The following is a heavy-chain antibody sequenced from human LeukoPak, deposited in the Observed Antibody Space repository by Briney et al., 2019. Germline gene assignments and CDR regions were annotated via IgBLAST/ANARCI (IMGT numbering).Heavy chain of an antibody. V-gene: IGHV3-23*01. J-gene: IGHJ3*02. CDR1: GITFTTID. CDR3: AKEGDSSGAFDI. Sequence: GGSLRLSCAVSGITFTTIDVSWVRLAPGKGLEWVSAISGSGGSTYYADSVKGRFTISRDNSKNTLYLQMNSLRAEDTAVYYCAKEGDSSGAFDIWGQGTMVTVSS. CDR2: ISGSGGST. D-gene: IGHD6-19*01.